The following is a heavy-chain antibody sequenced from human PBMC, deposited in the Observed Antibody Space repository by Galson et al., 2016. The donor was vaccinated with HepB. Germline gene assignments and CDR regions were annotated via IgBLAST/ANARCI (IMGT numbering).Heavy chain of an antibody. CDR3: ARVNTRSTAWLKN. D-gene: IGHD2-2*01. Sequence: SETLSLTCVVSGASISSGYWWSWVRQPPGKGLEWIGEIYHTGRANYNPSLKSRVSMLIDKSKNQFSLNLNSVTAADTAVYYCARVNTRSTAWLKNWGQGIALTVSS. J-gene: IGHJ4*02. CDR1: GASISSGYW. CDR2: IYHTGRA. V-gene: IGHV4/OR15-8*01.